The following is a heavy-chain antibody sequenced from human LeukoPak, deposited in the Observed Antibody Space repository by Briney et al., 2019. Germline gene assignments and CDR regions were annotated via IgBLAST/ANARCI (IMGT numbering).Heavy chain of an antibody. CDR2: VYYTGST. J-gene: IGHJ5*02. V-gene: IGHV4-39*01. Sequence: SETLSLTCTVSGGSISSSSYYWGWIRQSPGMALEWIGSVYYTGSTYCHPSLESRVTISVDTSNNRFSLKVRSVTAADTAVYYCVRRHSSGWYWDLWGQGTLVAVSS. D-gene: IGHD6-19*01. CDR1: GGSISSSSYY. CDR3: VRRHSSGWYWDL.